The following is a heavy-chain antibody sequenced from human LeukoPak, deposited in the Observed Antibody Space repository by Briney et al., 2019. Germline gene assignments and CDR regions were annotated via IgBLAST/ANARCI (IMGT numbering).Heavy chain of an antibody. V-gene: IGHV3-33*03. Sequence: GKSLRLSCAASGFTFSNYAMHWVRQAPGKGLEWVAVIWYDGSNKHYADSVKGRFIISRDNSKNTLYLQMNSLRAEDTAVYFLAKDLRNIERRVYALYFYGMDVLGQGAKVT. CDR3: AKDLRNIERRVYALYFYGMDV. CDR1: GFTFSNYA. CDR2: IWYDGSNK. J-gene: IGHJ6*02. D-gene: IGHD2/OR15-2a*01.